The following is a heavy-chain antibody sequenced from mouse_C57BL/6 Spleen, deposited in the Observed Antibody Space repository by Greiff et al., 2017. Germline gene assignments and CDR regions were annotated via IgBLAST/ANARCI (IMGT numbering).Heavy chain of an antibody. CDR2: ISSGGSTI. J-gene: IGHJ2*01. V-gene: IGHV5-17*01. D-gene: IGHD2-4*01. Sequence: EVQLVESGGGLVKPGGSLKLSCAASGFTFSDYGMHWVRQAPEKGLEWVAYISSGGSTINNADTVKGRFNISRDNAKTTLFLQMTSLRSEDTAMYYCARTYDYYFDFWGQGTTLTVSS. CDR3: ARTYDYYFDF. CDR1: GFTFSDYG.